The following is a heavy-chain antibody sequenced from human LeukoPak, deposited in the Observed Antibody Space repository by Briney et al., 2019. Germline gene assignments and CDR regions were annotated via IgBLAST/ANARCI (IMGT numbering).Heavy chain of an antibody. V-gene: IGHV4-4*07. CDR1: GGSISSYY. CDR3: ARGLTGYPTYYYYYYGMDV. CDR2: IYTSGST. Sequence: SETLSLTCTVSGGSISSYYWSWIRQPAGKGLEWIGRIYTSGSTNYNPSLKSRVTMSVDMSKNQFSLKLSSVTAADTAVYYCARGLTGYPTYYYYYYGMDVWGQGTTVTVSS. J-gene: IGHJ6*02. D-gene: IGHD3-9*01.